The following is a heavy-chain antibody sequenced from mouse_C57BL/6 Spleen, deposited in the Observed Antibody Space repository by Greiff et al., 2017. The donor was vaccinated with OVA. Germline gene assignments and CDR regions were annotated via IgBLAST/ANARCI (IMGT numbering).Heavy chain of an antibody. D-gene: IGHD1-2*01. CDR1: GYAFSSSW. V-gene: IGHV1-82*01. CDR3: ASTAN. J-gene: IGHJ2*01. Sequence: VQLQQSGPELVKPGASVKISCKASGYAFSSSWLNWVKQRPGKGLEWIGRIYPGDGATNYNGKFKGKATLTADKSSSTAYMRLSSLTSEGSAVYFCASTANRGQGTTLTVSS. CDR2: IYPGDGAT.